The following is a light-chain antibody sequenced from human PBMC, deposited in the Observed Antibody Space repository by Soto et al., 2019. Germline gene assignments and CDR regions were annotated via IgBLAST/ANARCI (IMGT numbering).Light chain of an antibody. J-gene: IGLJ1*01. Sequence: QSVLTQPASVSGSPGQSITISCTGTSSDIGGYNFVSWYQHHPGKAPRLIIFGVSDRPSEVSDRFSGSKSGNTASLTISGLQAEDEADYFCSSYISSSSPYVFGTGTQLTVL. CDR2: GVS. CDR3: SSYISSSSPYV. V-gene: IGLV2-14*03. CDR1: SSDIGGYNF.